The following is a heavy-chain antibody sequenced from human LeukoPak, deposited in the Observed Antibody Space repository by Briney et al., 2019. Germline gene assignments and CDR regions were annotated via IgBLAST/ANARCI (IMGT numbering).Heavy chain of an antibody. CDR2: FDPEDGET. CDR1: GYTFTGYY. V-gene: IGHV1-24*01. Sequence: ASVKVSCKASGYTFTGYYMHWVRQAPGQGLEWMGGFDPEDGETIYAQKFQGRVTMTEDTSTDTAYMELSSLRSEDTAVYYCATYMYFRSGIFDYWGQGTLVTVSS. J-gene: IGHJ4*02. D-gene: IGHD3-3*01. CDR3: ATYMYFRSGIFDY.